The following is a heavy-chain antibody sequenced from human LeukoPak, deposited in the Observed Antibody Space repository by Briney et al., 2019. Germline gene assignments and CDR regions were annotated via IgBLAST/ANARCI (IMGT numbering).Heavy chain of an antibody. Sequence: GGSLRLSCAASGFTFSIYGMHWVRQAPGKGLQWVALISRSGGTTYYADSVKGRFTISRDNSKNTLYLQMTSLRAEDTAEYYCAKRGGTESFYYYYYMDVWGKGTTVTVSS. V-gene: IGHV3-23*01. J-gene: IGHJ6*03. CDR3: AKRGGTESFYYYYYMDV. CDR1: GFTFSIYG. CDR2: ISRSGGTT. D-gene: IGHD2-15*01.